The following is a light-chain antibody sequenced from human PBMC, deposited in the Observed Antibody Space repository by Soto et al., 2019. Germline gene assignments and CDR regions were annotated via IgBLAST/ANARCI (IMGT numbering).Light chain of an antibody. Sequence: EIVWTQSPATLSLSPGERATLSCRASQSVSSYLAWYQQKPGQAPRLLIYDASNRATGIPARFSGSGSGTEFTLTISSLEPEDFAVYYCQQRSNWPPTFGGGTKVDIK. V-gene: IGKV3-11*01. CDR3: QQRSNWPPT. CDR1: QSVSSY. CDR2: DAS. J-gene: IGKJ4*01.